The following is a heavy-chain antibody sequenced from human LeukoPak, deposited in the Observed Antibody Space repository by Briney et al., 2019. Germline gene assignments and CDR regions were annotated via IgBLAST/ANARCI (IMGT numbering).Heavy chain of an antibody. Sequence: GGSLRLSCAASGFSFSDEYMSWIRQAPGQGLEWISYISASGSYTNYADSVKGRFTISRDNAKNSLYLQMNSLSAEDTAVYYCGRSRGAGPGAHFDVWGQGTLVTVSS. CDR1: GFSFSDEY. CDR2: ISASGSYT. V-gene: IGHV3-11*03. D-gene: IGHD6-19*01. J-gene: IGHJ4*02. CDR3: GRSRGAGPGAHFDV.